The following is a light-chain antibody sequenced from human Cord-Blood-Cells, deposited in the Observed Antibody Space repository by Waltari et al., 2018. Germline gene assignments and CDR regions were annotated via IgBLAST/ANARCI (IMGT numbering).Light chain of an antibody. Sequence: EIVMTQSPATLSVSPGERATLSCRGSQSVSSNLAWYQQKPGQAPRLLIYGASTRATGIPARFSGSGSGTEFTLTISSLQSEDFAVYYRQQYNNWPRTFGQGTKVEIK. CDR1: QSVSSN. CDR2: GAS. CDR3: QQYNNWPRT. J-gene: IGKJ1*01. V-gene: IGKV3-15*01.